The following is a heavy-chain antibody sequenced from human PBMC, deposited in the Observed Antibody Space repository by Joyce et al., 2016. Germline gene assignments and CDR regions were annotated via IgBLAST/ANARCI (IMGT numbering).Heavy chain of an antibody. Sequence: QVQLVQSAAEVKKPGAPVKVSCKSSGYTMTDYGISWVRQAPGQGLEWMGWISTHNGKTNYAEKFQGRVSVTKDTSTSTVYMDLRSLKSDDTAVYYCARDGRRFREPSPFDIWGRGTVVTVSS. CDR1: GYTMTDYG. J-gene: IGHJ3*02. D-gene: IGHD3-10*01. V-gene: IGHV1-18*01. CDR2: ISTHNGKT. CDR3: ARDGRRFREPSPFDI.